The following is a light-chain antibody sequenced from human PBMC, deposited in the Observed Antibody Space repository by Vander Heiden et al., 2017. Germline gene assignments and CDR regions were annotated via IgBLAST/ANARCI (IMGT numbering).Light chain of an antibody. CDR1: SSDVGGYNY. CDR3: CSYAGSYTLV. Sequence: QSALTQPRSVAGSPGQSVTISCTGTSSDVGGYNYVSCDHQHPGKAPKLMIYDVSKRPSGVPDRFSGSKSGNTASLTISGLQAEEEADYYCCSYAGSYTLVFGGGTKLTVL. V-gene: IGLV2-11*01. CDR2: DVS. J-gene: IGLJ2*01.